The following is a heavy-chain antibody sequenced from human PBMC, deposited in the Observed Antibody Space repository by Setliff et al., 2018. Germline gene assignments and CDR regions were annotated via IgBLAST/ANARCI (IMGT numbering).Heavy chain of an antibody. CDR2: IHGEGINT. CDR3: MKKIIAGGGPPYDYFDY. CDR1: GFTFRTYV. J-gene: IGHJ4*02. V-gene: IGHV3-23*01. Sequence: GGSLRLSCVASGFTFRTYVMTWVRQAPGKGLEWVSSIHGEGINTYYADSVKGRFTISRDNSKNTLFLQMNSLRADDTAVYYCMKKIIAGGGPPYDYFDYWGQGTLVTVSS. D-gene: IGHD1-26*01.